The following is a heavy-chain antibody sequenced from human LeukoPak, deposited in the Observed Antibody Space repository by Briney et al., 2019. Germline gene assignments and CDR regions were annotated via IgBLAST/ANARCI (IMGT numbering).Heavy chain of an antibody. CDR1: GYTFTGYY. CDR3: ARVVRGYSGYDPFDY. Sequence: GASVKVSCKASGYTFTGYYMHWVRQAPGQGLEWMGWINPNSGGTNYAQKFQGRVTMTRDTSISTAYMELSRLRSDDTAVHYCARVVRGYSGYDPFDYWGQGTLVPVSS. J-gene: IGHJ4*02. V-gene: IGHV1-2*02. D-gene: IGHD5-12*01. CDR2: INPNSGGT.